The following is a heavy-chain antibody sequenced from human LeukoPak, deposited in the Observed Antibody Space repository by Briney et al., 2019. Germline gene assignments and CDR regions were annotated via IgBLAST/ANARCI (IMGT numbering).Heavy chain of an antibody. CDR1: GFTFSSYA. CDR3: ARDGRYSGKGDY. J-gene: IGHJ4*02. D-gene: IGHD1-26*01. CDR2: ISYDGSNK. V-gene: IGHV3-30*04. Sequence: PGGSLRLSCAASGFTFSSYAMHWVRQAPGKGLEWVAVISYDGSNKYYADSVKGRFTISRDNSKNTLYLQMNSLRAEDTAVYYCARDGRYSGKGDYWGQGTLVTVSS.